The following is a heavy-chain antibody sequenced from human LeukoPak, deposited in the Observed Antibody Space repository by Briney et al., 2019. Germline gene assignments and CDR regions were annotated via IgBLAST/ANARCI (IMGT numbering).Heavy chain of an antibody. Sequence: PGGSLRLSCAASGFTFSSYAMSWVRQAPGKGLEWVSAISGSGGSTYYADSVKGRFTISRDNSKNTLYLQMNSLRAEDTAVYYCANGRLHAIWPNWFDPWGQGTLVTVSS. J-gene: IGHJ5*02. CDR3: ANGRLHAIWPNWFDP. CDR1: GFTFSSYA. CDR2: ISGSGGST. D-gene: IGHD5/OR15-5a*01. V-gene: IGHV3-23*01.